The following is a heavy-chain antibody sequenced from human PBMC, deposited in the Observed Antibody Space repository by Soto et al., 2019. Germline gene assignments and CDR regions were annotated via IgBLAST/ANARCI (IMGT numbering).Heavy chain of an antibody. CDR3: ARFNGDDISGEFDV. V-gene: IGHV3-33*01. D-gene: IGHD4-17*01. Sequence: QAQLVESGGGVVQPGRSLRISCEGSGFIFSHYGMNWVRQAPGKGLEWVAVIRYDGSYKAYADSVKGRFSISRENSKNTVYMQMDSLRAEDTGVYFCARFNGDDISGEFDVWGQGIVVTVSS. CDR1: GFIFSHYG. J-gene: IGHJ3*01. CDR2: IRYDGSYK.